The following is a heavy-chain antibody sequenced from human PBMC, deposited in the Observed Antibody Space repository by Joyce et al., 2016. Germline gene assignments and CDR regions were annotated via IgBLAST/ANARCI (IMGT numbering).Heavy chain of an antibody. V-gene: IGHV1-2*02. CDR1: GYTFTGYY. CDR2: INPNNGDT. Sequence: QVQLVQSGAEVKKPGASVKVSCKASGYTFTGYYMHWVRQVPGQGLGWMGWINPNNGDTNYAQKFQGRVSMTRDTPISTAYMELRRLSSDDTAVYYCARDLSDFWNDADWGQPYWGQGTLVTVSS. CDR3: ARDLSDFWNDADWGQPY. J-gene: IGHJ4*02. D-gene: IGHD3/OR15-3a*01.